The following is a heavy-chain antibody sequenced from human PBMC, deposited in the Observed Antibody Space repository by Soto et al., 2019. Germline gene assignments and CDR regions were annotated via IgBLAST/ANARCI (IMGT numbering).Heavy chain of an antibody. CDR3: ARGLRYFVWLLANYVIYV. Sequence: LSLTCAVYGGSFSGYYWSWIRQPPGKGLEWIGEINHSGSTNYNPSLKSRVTISVDTSKNQFSLKLSSVTAADTAVYYCARGLRYFVWLLANYVIYVCGQGTTVTVSS. CDR1: GGSFSGYY. J-gene: IGHJ6*02. CDR2: INHSGST. V-gene: IGHV4-34*01. D-gene: IGHD3-9*01.